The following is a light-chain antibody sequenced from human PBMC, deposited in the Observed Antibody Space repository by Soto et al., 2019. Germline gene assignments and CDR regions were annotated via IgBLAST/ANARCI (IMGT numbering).Light chain of an antibody. J-gene: IGKJ2*01. Sequence: DIQMTQSPSTLSASVGDRVTITCRASQSISSWLAWYQQKPGKAPKLLIYKASSLESGVPSRFSGSGSGTEFTLTISSRQPDDFATYYCQQYNSYAYTFGQVTKVEIK. V-gene: IGKV1-5*03. CDR3: QQYNSYAYT. CDR2: KAS. CDR1: QSISSW.